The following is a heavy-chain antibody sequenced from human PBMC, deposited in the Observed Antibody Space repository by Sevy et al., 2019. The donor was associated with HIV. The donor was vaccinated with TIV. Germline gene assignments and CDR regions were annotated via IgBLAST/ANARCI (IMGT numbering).Heavy chain of an antibody. V-gene: IGHV3-30*02. J-gene: IGHJ4*02. CDR1: GFTYNGYG. CDR2: IWVDGSDK. Sequence: GGSLRLSCAAFGFTYNGYGMHWVRQAPGKGLEWVALIWVDGSDKYYADSVKGGFTISGDNSKNMLYLQMNSLRPEDTAVYYCARDLVGATSDWGQGTLVTVSS. D-gene: IGHD1-26*01. CDR3: ARDLVGATSD.